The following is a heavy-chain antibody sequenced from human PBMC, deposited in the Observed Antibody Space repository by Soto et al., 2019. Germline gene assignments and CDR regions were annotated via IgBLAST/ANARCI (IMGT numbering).Heavy chain of an antibody. D-gene: IGHD1-1*01. J-gene: IGHJ6*02. Sequence: PVESLRISCHGSGYRLSNYCITWVLQRPGKGLESTGIIDYSDPYSKNNPSLQCHVSISSDTSTNTAYLHWSSLKASDTAVYYCARRLSGPKEEYNAYYFYGLDVWGQGTTVTVSS. CDR2: IDYSDPYS. V-gene: IGHV5-10-1*01. CDR1: GYRLSNYC. CDR3: ARRLSGPKEEYNAYYFYGLDV.